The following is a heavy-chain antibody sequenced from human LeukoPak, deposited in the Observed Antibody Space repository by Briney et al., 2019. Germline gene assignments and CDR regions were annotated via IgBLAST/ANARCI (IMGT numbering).Heavy chain of an antibody. D-gene: IGHD3-22*01. CDR1: GYSFTSYW. CDR2: IYPGDSDT. Sequence: GESLKVSCKGSGYSFTSYWISWVRQMPGKGLEWMGIIYPGDSDTRYSPSFQGQVTISADKSISTAYLQWSSLKASDTAMYYCARRPRAGYYDSSGYYFDYWGQGTLVTVSS. CDR3: ARRPRAGYYDSSGYYFDY. V-gene: IGHV5-51*01. J-gene: IGHJ4*02.